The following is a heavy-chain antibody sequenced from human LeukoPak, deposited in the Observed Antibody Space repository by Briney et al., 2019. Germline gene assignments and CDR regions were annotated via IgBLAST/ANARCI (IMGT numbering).Heavy chain of an antibody. Sequence: PGGSLRLSCAASGFTFSSYGMHWVRQAPGKGPEWVAVISYDGSNKYYADSVKGRFTISRDNSKNTLYLQMNSLRAEDTAVYYCAKEVIAAAAPDYWGQGTLVTVSS. J-gene: IGHJ4*02. CDR3: AKEVIAAAAPDY. CDR2: ISYDGSNK. CDR1: GFTFSSYG. V-gene: IGHV3-30*18. D-gene: IGHD6-13*01.